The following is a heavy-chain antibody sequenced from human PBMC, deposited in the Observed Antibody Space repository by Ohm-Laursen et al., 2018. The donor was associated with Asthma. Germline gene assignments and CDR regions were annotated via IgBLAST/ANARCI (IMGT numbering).Heavy chain of an antibody. D-gene: IGHD3-22*01. CDR2: ISGSGGST. CDR1: GFTFDDYA. V-gene: IGHV3-23*01. J-gene: IGHJ4*02. Sequence: SLRLSCAASGFTFDDYAMNWVRQAPGKGLEWVSAISGSGGSTYYADSVKGRFTISRDNSKNTLYLQMNSLRAEDTAVYYCARDLYYYDSSGSLAYWGQGTLVTVSS. CDR3: ARDLYYYDSSGSLAY.